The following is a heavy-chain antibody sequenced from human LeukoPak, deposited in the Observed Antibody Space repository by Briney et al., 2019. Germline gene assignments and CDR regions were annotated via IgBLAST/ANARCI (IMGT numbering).Heavy chain of an antibody. V-gene: IGHV4-38-2*01. CDR1: GYSISSGYY. CDR2: ISYSGSP. D-gene: IGHD3-10*01. J-gene: IGHJ4*02. CDR3: ARHNLRADYFDY. Sequence: SETLSLTCAVSGYSISSGYYWGWIRQPPGKGLEWIGSISYSGSPYYNSSLKSRVTISVDTSKNHFSLKLTSVTAPDTAVYYCARHNLRADYFDYWGQGSLVTVSS.